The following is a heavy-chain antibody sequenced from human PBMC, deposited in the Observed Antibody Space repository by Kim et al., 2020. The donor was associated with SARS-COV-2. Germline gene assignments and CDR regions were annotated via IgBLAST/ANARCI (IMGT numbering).Heavy chain of an antibody. CDR3: AKNGPAGLASDY. CDR1: GFTFSSYA. CDR2: ISGTGGST. J-gene: IGHJ4*02. Sequence: GGSLRLSCAASGFTFSSYAMTWVRQAAGKGLEWVSTISGTGGSTYYADSVKGRFTISRDNSKNTLYLQMNSLRAEDTAVYYCAKNGPAGLASDYWGQGTLVTVSS. D-gene: IGHD2-2*01. V-gene: IGHV3-23*01.